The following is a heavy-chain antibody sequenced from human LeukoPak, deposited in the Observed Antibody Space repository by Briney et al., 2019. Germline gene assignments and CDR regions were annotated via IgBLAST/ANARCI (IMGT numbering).Heavy chain of an antibody. CDR3: ASGMSSWYPTLFVY. J-gene: IGHJ4*02. CDR2: VYYSGSA. Sequence: SETLSLTCTVSGGSISSYYWSWIRQSPGKGLEWIGYVYYSGSANYNPSLKSRVTMLVDTSKNQFSLKLSSVTAADTAMYYCASGMSSWYPTLFVYWGQGTLVTVSS. V-gene: IGHV4-59*01. D-gene: IGHD6-13*01. CDR1: GGSISSYY.